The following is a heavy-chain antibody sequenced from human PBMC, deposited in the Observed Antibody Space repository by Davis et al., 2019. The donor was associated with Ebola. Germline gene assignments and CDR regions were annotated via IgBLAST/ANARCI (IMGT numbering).Heavy chain of an antibody. CDR1: GFTFSSYG. Sequence: PGGSLRLSCAASGFTFSSYGMHWVRQAPGKGLEWVAVIWYDGSNKYYADSVKGRFTISRDNSKNTLYLQMNSLRAEDTAVYYCARGHDYGDYVFDYWGQGTLVTVSS. D-gene: IGHD4-17*01. V-gene: IGHV3-33*01. CDR2: IWYDGSNK. CDR3: ARGHDYGDYVFDY. J-gene: IGHJ4*02.